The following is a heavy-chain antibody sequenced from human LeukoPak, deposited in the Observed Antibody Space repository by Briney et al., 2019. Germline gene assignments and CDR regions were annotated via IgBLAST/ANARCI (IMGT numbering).Heavy chain of an antibody. CDR3: ARVARLTYYYNSSGMTDY. V-gene: IGHV1-2*02. CDR1: GYTFTGYY. Sequence: ASVKVSCKASGYTFTGYYMHWVRQAPGQGLEWMGWINPNSGGTNYAQKFQGRVTMTRDTSISTAYMELSRLRSDDTAVYYCARVARLTYYYNSSGMTDYWGQGTLVTVSS. CDR2: INPNSGGT. J-gene: IGHJ4*02. D-gene: IGHD3-22*01.